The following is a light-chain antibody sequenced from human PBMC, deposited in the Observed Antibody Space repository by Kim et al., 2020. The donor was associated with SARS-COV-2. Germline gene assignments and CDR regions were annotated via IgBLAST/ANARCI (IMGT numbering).Light chain of an antibody. CDR3: HSFDRRLSGYV. J-gene: IGLJ1*01. CDR1: SSSVGAGYE. CDR2: ANT. V-gene: IGLV1-40*01. Sequence: RVTISCTGSSSSVGAGYEVHWYQQLPGRAPKLLIYANTNRPSGVPDRFSGSKSGTSASLAITGLQPEDEADYYCHSFDRRLSGYVLGSGTKVTVL.